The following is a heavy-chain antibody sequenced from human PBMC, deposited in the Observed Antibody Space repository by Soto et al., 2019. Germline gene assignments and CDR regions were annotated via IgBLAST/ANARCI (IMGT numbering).Heavy chain of an antibody. CDR1: GFTFSSYA. V-gene: IGHV3-23*01. Sequence: PGGSLRLSCTASGFTFSSYAMSWVRQAPGKGLEWVSVISGSGGSTYYADSVKGRFTISRDNSKKTLYLQMNSLRAEDTAVYYCAKDPSHYDFWSGHGTPSGYFDYWGQGTLVTSPQ. CDR2: ISGSGGST. J-gene: IGHJ4*02. D-gene: IGHD3-3*01. CDR3: AKDPSHYDFWSGHGTPSGYFDY.